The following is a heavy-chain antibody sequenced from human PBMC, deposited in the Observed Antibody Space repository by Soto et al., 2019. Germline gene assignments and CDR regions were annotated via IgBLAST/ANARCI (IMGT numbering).Heavy chain of an antibody. CDR1: GFTFSSYA. Sequence: EVQLLESGGGLVQPGGSLRLSCAASGFTFSSYAMSWVRQAPGKGLEWVSAISGSGGSTYYADSVKGRFTISRDNSKNTLYLQVNSLRAEDTAVYYCAKFREGGSYYVGYFDYWGQGTLVTVSS. D-gene: IGHD1-26*01. J-gene: IGHJ4*02. CDR3: AKFREGGSYYVGYFDY. CDR2: ISGSGGST. V-gene: IGHV3-23*01.